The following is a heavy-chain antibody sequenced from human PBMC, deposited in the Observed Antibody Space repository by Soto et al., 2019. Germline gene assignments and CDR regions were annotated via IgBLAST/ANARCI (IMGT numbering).Heavy chain of an antibody. CDR3: ARDPSTLNQFLGVGYEP. V-gene: IGHV1-69*13. Sequence: SVKVASIASGYTYGMFTINWSQQAPGQGLEWMGGIKPISDITNYAQRFQGRVTFTADASTSTVYLELSSLRSEDTAMYYCARDPSTLNQFLGVGYEPGGQGIGGTV. CDR1: GYTYGMFT. CDR2: IKPISDIT. J-gene: IGHJ4*01. D-gene: IGHD2-8*01.